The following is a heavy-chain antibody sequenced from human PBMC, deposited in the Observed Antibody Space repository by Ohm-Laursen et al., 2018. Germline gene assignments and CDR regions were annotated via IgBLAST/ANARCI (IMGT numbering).Heavy chain of an antibody. Sequence: SLRLSCAASGFTFSSYDMHWVRQPTGKGLEWVSAIGTAGDTYYPGSVKGRFTISRENAKESLYLQMNNLRAGDTAVYYCARAAGRITMIMGRGHDAFDIWGQGTMVTVSS. CDR2: IGTAGDT. CDR3: ARAAGRITMIMGRGHDAFDI. D-gene: IGHD3-22*01. J-gene: IGHJ3*02. V-gene: IGHV3-13*01. CDR1: GFTFSSYD.